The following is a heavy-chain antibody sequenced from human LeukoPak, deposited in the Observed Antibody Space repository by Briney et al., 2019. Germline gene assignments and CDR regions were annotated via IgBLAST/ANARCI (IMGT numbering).Heavy chain of an antibody. J-gene: IGHJ4*02. D-gene: IGHD3-22*01. V-gene: IGHV3-30*03. Sequence: PGGSLRLSCAASGFTFSSYAMSWVRQAPGKGLEWMAVISYDGSNKYYADSVKGRFTISRDNSKNTLYLQMNSLRAEDTAVYYCAILASSGYYYGRYFDYWGQGTLVTVSS. CDR1: GFTFSSYA. CDR3: AILASSGYYYGRYFDY. CDR2: ISYDGSNK.